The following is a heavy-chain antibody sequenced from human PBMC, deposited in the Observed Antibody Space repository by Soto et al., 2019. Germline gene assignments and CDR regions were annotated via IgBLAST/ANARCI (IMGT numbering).Heavy chain of an antibody. J-gene: IGHJ5*02. Sequence: QVTVKESGPVLVQPTETLTLTCTVSGFSLSNAGLGVSWIRQPPGKALEWLAHIFSNDENSYSTSLKSRLTISKDTSKSKWVLTMTNMDPVDTATYYCASTYSTSCYWFDTWGQGTLVTVS. CDR2: IFSNDEN. CDR3: ASTYSTSCYWFDT. V-gene: IGHV2-26*04. CDR1: GFSLSNAGLG. D-gene: IGHD6-13*01.